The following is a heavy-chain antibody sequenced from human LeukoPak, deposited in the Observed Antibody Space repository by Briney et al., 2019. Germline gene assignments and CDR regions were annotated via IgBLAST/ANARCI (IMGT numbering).Heavy chain of an antibody. CDR2: INPSVGTT. J-gene: IGHJ3*02. CDR3: ARKKGGQYEDAFDI. Sequence: ASVKVSCNASGYTFTSSYIHWVRQAPGQGLEWMGIINPSVGTTIYEQKFQGRGTMTRDTATRTGYMELRSLRSEDTAVYCCARKKGGQYEDAFDIWGQGTVVTVSS. CDR1: GYTFTSSY. D-gene: IGHD2-8*01. V-gene: IGHV1-46*01.